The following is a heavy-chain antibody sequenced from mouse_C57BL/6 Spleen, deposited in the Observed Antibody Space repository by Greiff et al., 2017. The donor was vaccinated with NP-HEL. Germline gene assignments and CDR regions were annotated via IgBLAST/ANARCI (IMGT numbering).Heavy chain of an antibody. J-gene: IGHJ1*03. CDR3: ARGPYYSNSYGYFDV. V-gene: IGHV1-19*01. Sequence: EVQLQQSGPVLVKPGASVKMSCKASGYTFTDYYMNWVKQSHGKSLEWIGVINPYNGGTSYNQKFKGKATLTVDKSSSTAYMELNSLTSEDSAVYYCARGPYYSNSYGYFDVWGTGTTVTVSS. CDR2: INPYNGGT. D-gene: IGHD2-5*01. CDR1: GYTFTDYY.